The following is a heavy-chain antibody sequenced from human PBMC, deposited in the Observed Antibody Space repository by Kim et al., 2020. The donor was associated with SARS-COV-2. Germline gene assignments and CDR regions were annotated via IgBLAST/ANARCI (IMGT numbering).Heavy chain of an antibody. J-gene: IGHJ6*02. Sequence: ASVKVSCKASGYTFTSYAMNWVRQAPGQGLEWMGWINTNTGNPTYAQGFTGRFVFSLDTSVSTAYLQISSLKAEDTAVYYCARDLGYGDYETPSLYYYYGMDVWGQGPRSPSP. V-gene: IGHV7-4-1*02. CDR3: ARDLGYGDYETPSLYYYYGMDV. CDR2: INTNTGNP. D-gene: IGHD4-17*01. CDR1: GYTFTSYA.